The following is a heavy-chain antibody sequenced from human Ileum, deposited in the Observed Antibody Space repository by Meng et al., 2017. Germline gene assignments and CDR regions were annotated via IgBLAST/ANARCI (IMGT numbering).Heavy chain of an antibody. CDR2: IIPIFGTA. D-gene: IGHD4/OR15-4a*01. CDR3: ARAHLYGARDYPFDI. Sequence: SVKVSCKASGGTFSSYAISWVRQAPGQGLEWMGGIIPIFGTANYAQKFQGRVTITTDESTRTAYMELSSLRSEDTAVYYCARAHLYGARDYPFDIWGQGTMVTVSS. J-gene: IGHJ3*02. CDR1: GGTFSSYA. V-gene: IGHV1-69*05.